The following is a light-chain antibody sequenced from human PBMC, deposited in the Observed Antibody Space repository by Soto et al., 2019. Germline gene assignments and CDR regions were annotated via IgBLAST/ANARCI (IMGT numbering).Light chain of an antibody. CDR1: ISDLGTYNY. CDR2: GVN. CDR3: CSYSTITTYV. V-gene: IGLV2-14*03. J-gene: IGLJ1*01. Sequence: QSALTQPASVSGSPGQSVTISCNGSISDLGTYNYVSWFQQRPDKAPKLMIFGVNDRPSGVSDRFSGSKSGSTASLTISGLQAEDEADYYCCSYSTITTYVFGTGTKVTVL.